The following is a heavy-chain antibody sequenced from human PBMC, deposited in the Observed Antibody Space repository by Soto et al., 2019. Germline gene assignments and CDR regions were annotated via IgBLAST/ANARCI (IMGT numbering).Heavy chain of an antibody. CDR2: ISGSGGST. CDR3: AKDRPEIYYGSGSPRGYYFDY. Sequence: GGSLRLSCAASGFTFSSYAMSWVRQAPGKGLEWVSAISGSGGSTYYADSVKGRFTISRDNSKNTLYLQMNSLRAEDTAVYYCAKDRPEIYYGSGSPRGYYFDYWGQGTLVTVSS. CDR1: GFTFSSYA. J-gene: IGHJ4*02. D-gene: IGHD3-10*01. V-gene: IGHV3-23*01.